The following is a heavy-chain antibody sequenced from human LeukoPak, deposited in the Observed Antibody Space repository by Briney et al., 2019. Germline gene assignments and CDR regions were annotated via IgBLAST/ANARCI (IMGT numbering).Heavy chain of an antibody. CDR3: TTQPYYYDSSGYYQLDAFDI. V-gene: IGHV3-15*01. CDR2: IKSKTDGGTT. J-gene: IGHJ3*02. Sequence: GGSLRLFCAASGFTFSNAWMSWVRQAPEKGLEWVGRIKSKTDGGTTDYAAPVKGRFTISRDDSKNTLYLQMNSLKTDDTAVYYCTTQPYYYDSSGYYQLDAFDIWGQGTMVTVSS. CDR1: GFTFSNAW. D-gene: IGHD3-22*01.